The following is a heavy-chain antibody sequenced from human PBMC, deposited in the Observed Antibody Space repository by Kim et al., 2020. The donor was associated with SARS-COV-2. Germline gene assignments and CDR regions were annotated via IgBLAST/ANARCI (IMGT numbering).Heavy chain of an antibody. Sequence: SETLSLTCTVSGGSVSSGSYFWSWIRQPPGKGLEWIGYIYYSGSTSYNPSLKSRVTISVDTSKNQFSLKLSSVTTADTAVYYCARDIRDPRIYHDYWGHGTLVTVSS. D-gene: IGHD5-12*01. J-gene: IGHJ4*01. CDR2: IYYSGST. CDR1: GGSVSSGSYF. CDR3: ARDIRDPRIYHDY. V-gene: IGHV4-61*01.